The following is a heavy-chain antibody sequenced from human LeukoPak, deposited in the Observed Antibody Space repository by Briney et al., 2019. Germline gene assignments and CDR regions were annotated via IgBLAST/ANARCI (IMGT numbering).Heavy chain of an antibody. J-gene: IGHJ4*02. Sequence: GGSLRLSCVASGFTFHDYTMHWVRQPPGRGLEWVSLITWNGESTYYADSVRGRFTISRDNGKKSLYLQLDSLGSEDTAFYYCAKDKGSSWSGYYFDYWGQGTLVTVSS. D-gene: IGHD6-13*01. V-gene: IGHV3-43*01. CDR2: ITWNGEST. CDR1: GFTFHDYT. CDR3: AKDKGSSWSGYYFDY.